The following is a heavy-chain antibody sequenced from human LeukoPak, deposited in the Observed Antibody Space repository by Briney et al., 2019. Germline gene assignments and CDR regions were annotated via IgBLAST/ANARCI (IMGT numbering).Heavy chain of an antibody. V-gene: IGHV1-2*02. D-gene: IGHD4-23*01. Sequence: ASVKVSCKASGYTFTAYYIHWVRQAPGQGLEWMGWINPNTGATHHAQKFLGRVTLTRDTSISTAYMELSSLIDDTAVYYCARDTSEHDYSGVGYWGQGTLVTVSS. CDR2: INPNTGAT. CDR1: GYTFTAYY. J-gene: IGHJ4*02. CDR3: ARDTSEHDYSGVGY.